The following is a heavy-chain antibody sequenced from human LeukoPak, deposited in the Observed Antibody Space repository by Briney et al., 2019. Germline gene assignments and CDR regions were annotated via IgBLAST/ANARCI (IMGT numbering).Heavy chain of an antibody. CDR1: GGSFSGYY. J-gene: IGHJ3*02. Sequence: SETLSLTCAVYGGSFSGYYWSWIRQPPGKGLEWIGEINHSGSTNYNPPLKSRVTISADTSKNQFSLKLSSVTAADTAVYYCARGRGGSYRSGRAFHSWGQGTMDTVSS. CDR3: ARGRGGSYRSGRAFHS. V-gene: IGHV4-34*01. CDR2: INHSGST. D-gene: IGHD1-26*01.